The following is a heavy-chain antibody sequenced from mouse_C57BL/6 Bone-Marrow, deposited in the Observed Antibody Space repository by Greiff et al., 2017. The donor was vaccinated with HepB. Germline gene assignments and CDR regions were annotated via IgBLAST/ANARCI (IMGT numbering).Heavy chain of an antibody. V-gene: IGHV1-7*01. J-gene: IGHJ4*01. CDR3: ASPYDGYAMDY. D-gene: IGHD2-12*01. CDR2: INPSSGYT. Sequence: VKVVESGAELAKPGASVKLSCKASGYTFTSYWMHWVKQRPGQGLEWIGYINPSSGYTKYNQKFKDKATLTADKSSSTAYMQLSSLTYEDSAVYYCASPYDGYAMDYWGQGTSVTVSS. CDR1: GYTFTSYW.